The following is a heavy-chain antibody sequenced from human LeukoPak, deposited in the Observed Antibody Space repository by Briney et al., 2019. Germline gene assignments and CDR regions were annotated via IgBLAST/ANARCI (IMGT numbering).Heavy chain of an antibody. Sequence: TTSETLSLTCTVSGGSIRSYSWSWIRQPPRKGLEWIGYIYYSGSTNYNPSLKSRVTISIDTSKNQFSLKLSYVTAADTAVYYCAKTISRMHPPDYWGQGTLVTVSS. CDR1: GGSIRSYS. CDR3: AKTISRMHPPDY. J-gene: IGHJ4*02. D-gene: IGHD1-14*01. V-gene: IGHV4-59*01. CDR2: IYYSGST.